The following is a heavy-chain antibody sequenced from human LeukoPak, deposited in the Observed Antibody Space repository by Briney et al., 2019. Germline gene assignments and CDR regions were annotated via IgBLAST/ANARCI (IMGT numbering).Heavy chain of an antibody. Sequence: GGSLRLSCAASGLTFSSYGMHWVRHAPGKGLEWVAVISYDGSNKYYADSVKGRFTISRDNSKNTLYLQMNSLRAEDTAVYYCAKKGRYGSGSYSDYWGQGTLVTVSS. CDR1: GLTFSSYG. J-gene: IGHJ4*02. V-gene: IGHV3-30*18. CDR3: AKKGRYGSGSYSDY. D-gene: IGHD3-10*01. CDR2: ISYDGSNK.